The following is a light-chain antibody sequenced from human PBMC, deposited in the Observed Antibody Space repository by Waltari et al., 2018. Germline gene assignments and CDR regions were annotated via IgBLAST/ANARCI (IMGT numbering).Light chain of an antibody. Sequence: IVMTPSPESTALSPVESGVIICYPSRRVLYNPNNNNYLAGYQQKPRQPPSMLIYWASTREDRVPDRCTGSGSGTDFTLTISSLQDEDVAVYYCKHYFSSHPHTFGQGTKLEIK. V-gene: IGKV4-1*01. CDR3: KHYFSSHPHT. CDR2: WAS. CDR1: RRVLYNPNNNNY. J-gene: IGKJ2*01.